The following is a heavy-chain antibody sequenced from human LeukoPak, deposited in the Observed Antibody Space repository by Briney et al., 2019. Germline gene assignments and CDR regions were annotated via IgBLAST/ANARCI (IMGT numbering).Heavy chain of an antibody. CDR3: ARDGTRSGYYYYYGMDV. D-gene: IGHD1-1*01. V-gene: IGHV1-18*01. CDR1: GYTFTSYG. Sequence: ASVKVSCKASGYTFTSYGISWVRQAPGQGLEWMGWISAYNGSTNYAQNLQGRVTMTTDPSTSTAYMEVRSLRSDDTAVYYCARDGTRSGYYYYYGMDVWGQGTTVTVSS. CDR2: ISAYNGST. J-gene: IGHJ6*02.